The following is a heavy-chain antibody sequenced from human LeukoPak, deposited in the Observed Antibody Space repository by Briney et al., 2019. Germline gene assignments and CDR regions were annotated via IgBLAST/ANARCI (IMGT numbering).Heavy chain of an antibody. CDR3: ARGVNNWNVDVFDI. J-gene: IGHJ3*02. CDR2: INHSGST. CDR1: GESFSGYY. D-gene: IGHD1-20*01. V-gene: IGHV4-34*01. Sequence: PSETLSLTCAVYGESFSGYYWSWIRQPPGKGLEWIGEINHSGSTNYNPSLKSRVTISVDTSKNQFSLKLSSVTAADTAVYYCARGVNNWNVDVFDIWGQGTMVTVSS.